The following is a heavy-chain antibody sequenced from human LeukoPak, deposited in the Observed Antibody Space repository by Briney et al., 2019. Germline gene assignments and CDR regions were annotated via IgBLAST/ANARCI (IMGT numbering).Heavy chain of an antibody. D-gene: IGHD3-10*01. CDR2: IYTSGST. Sequence: RASETLSLTCTVSGGSISSGSYYWSWIRQPAGKGLEWIGRIYTSGSTNYHPSLKSRVTISVDTSKNQFSLKLSSVTAADTAVYYCARTASHFVRGVIRWFDPWGQGTLVTVSS. J-gene: IGHJ5*02. CDR3: ARTASHFVRGVIRWFDP. CDR1: GGSISSGSYY. V-gene: IGHV4-61*02.